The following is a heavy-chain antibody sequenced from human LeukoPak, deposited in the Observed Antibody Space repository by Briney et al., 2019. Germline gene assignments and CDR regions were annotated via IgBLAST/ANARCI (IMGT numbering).Heavy chain of an antibody. CDR2: IFSNGDT. CDR3: TRDHLNY. CDR1: GFTVGNNY. J-gene: IGHJ4*02. V-gene: IGHV3-53*01. D-gene: IGHD3-3*02. Sequence: SGGSLRLSCAASGFTVGNNYMNGVRQAPGKGLEWISLIFSNGDTHYADSVKGRFTISRDTSKNTVYLQMNSLRVEDTAMYYCTRDHLNYWGQGTLVTVSS.